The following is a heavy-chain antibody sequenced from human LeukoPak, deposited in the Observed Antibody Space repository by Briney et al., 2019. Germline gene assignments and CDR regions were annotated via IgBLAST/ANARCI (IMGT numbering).Heavy chain of an antibody. CDR1: GFTFNSYG. CDR2: ISYDGSNK. V-gene: IGHV3-30*03. CDR3: ASRATVTTDRFWFDP. J-gene: IGHJ5*02. Sequence: GGSLRLSCAASGFTFNSYGMHWVRQAPGKGLEWVAVISYDGSNKYYADSVKGRFTISRDNSKNTLYLQMNSLRAEDTAVYYCASRATVTTDRFWFDPWGQGTLVTVSS. D-gene: IGHD4-11*01.